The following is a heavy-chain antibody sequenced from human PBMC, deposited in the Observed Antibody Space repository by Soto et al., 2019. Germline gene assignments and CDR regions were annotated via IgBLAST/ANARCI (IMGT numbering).Heavy chain of an antibody. CDR3: ARELRTYYYGSGSWGLGS. CDR2: IWYDGSNK. Sequence: GGSLRLSCAASGFTFSSYGMHWVRQAPGKGLEWVAVIWYDGSNKYYADSVKGRFTISRDNSKNTLYLQMNSLRAEDTAVYYCARELRTYYYGSGSWGLGSWGQGTLVTVSS. D-gene: IGHD3-10*01. J-gene: IGHJ5*02. V-gene: IGHV3-33*01. CDR1: GFTFSSYG.